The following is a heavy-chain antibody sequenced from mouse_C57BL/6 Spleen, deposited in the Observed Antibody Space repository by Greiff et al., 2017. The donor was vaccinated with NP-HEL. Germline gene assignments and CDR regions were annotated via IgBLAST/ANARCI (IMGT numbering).Heavy chain of an antibody. D-gene: IGHD1-1*02. CDR3: ARGGSTAVEGGFDY. CDR2: INPNNGGT. J-gene: IGHJ2*01. CDR1: GYTFTDYY. V-gene: IGHV1-26*01. Sequence: EVKLQQSGPELVKPGASVKISCKASGYTFTDYYMNWVKQSHGKSLEWIGDINPNNGGTSYNQKFKGKATLTADKSSSTAYMELRSLTSEDSAVYYCARGGSTAVEGGFDYWGQGTTLTVSS.